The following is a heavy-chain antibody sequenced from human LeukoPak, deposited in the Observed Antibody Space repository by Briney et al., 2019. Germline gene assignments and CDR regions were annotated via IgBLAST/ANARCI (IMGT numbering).Heavy chain of an antibody. Sequence: SETLSLTCTVSGGSISSSSYYWGWIRQPPGKGLEWIGSIYYSGSTYYNPSLKSRVTISVDTSKNQFSLKLSSVTAADTAVYYCARDNGGSYGFDYWGQGTLVTVSS. D-gene: IGHD1-26*01. CDR2: IYYSGST. CDR1: GGSISSSSYY. CDR3: ARDNGGSYGFDY. J-gene: IGHJ4*02. V-gene: IGHV4-39*02.